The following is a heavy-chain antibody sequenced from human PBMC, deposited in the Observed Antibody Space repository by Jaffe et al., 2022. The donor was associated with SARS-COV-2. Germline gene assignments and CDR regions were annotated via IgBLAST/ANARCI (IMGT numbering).Heavy chain of an antibody. V-gene: IGHV3-23*01. CDR2: ISGSGGST. CDR3: AKVAAYSSSWSLYYFDY. J-gene: IGHJ4*02. CDR1: GFTFSSYA. D-gene: IGHD6-13*01. Sequence: EVQLLESGGGLVQPGGSLRLSCAASGFTFSSYAMSWVRQAPGKGLEWVSVISGSGGSTYYADSVKGRFTISRDNSKNTLYLQMNSLRAEDTAVYYCAKVAAYSSSWSLYYFDYWGQGTLVTVSS.